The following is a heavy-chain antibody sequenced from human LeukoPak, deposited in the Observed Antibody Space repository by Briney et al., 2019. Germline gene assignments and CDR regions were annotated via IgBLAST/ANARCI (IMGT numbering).Heavy chain of an antibody. Sequence: GGSLRLSCEASGFTFSNYGMHWVRQATGKGLEWVAFLRHNGGREYYVDSVRGRFTISRDNSKNTLYLEMNSLRVEDTAVYYCAKADIVAVRSALEYWGQGTLVSVSS. CDR2: LRHNGGRE. D-gene: IGHD2-21*01. CDR1: GFTFSNYG. V-gene: IGHV3-30*02. J-gene: IGHJ4*02. CDR3: AKADIVAVRSALEY.